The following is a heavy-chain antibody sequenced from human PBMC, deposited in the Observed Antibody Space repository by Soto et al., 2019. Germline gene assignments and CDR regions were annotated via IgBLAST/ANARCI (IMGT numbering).Heavy chain of an antibody. CDR3: AREYSSGWSGY. CDR1: GGTFSTSG. J-gene: IGHJ4*02. D-gene: IGHD6-19*01. V-gene: IGHV1-69*01. CDR2: IVPLLGTA. Sequence: QVHLVRSGAEVKKPGSSVKVSCKASGGTFSTSGISWVRQAPGQGLEWVGRIVPLLGTANYAQRFQGRVRITADESTSTAYMELSSLRSEDTAVYYCAREYSSGWSGYWGQGTLVTVSS.